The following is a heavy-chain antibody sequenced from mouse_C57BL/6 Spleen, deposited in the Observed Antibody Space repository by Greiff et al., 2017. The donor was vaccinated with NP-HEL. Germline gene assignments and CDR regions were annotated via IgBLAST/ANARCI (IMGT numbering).Heavy chain of an antibody. J-gene: IGHJ4*01. D-gene: IGHD1-1*01. CDR3: ARGDYYGSSYVDYAMDY. CDR1: GFNIKNTY. CDR2: IDPANGNT. Sequence: EVKLVESVAELVRPGASVKLSCTASGFNIKNTYMHWVKQRPEQGLEWIGRIDPANGNTKYAPKFQGKATITADTSSNTAYLQLSSLTSEDTAIYYCARGDYYGSSYVDYAMDYWGQGTSVTVSS. V-gene: IGHV14-3*01.